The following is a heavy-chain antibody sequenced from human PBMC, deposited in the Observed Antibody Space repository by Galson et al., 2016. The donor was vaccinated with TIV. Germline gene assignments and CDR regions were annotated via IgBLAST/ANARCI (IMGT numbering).Heavy chain of an antibody. J-gene: IGHJ4*02. Sequence: SLRLSCAASGFTFSSFAVSWVRQAPGKGLEWVSAISAGGGRTNYADSVKGRFTISRDNPKNTLYLQMSSLRAEDTAVYFCAKMDSSGFDYVRRFDFWGQGTLATVS. CDR3: AKMDSSGFDYVRRFDF. CDR2: ISAGGGRT. D-gene: IGHD3-22*01. V-gene: IGHV3-23*01. CDR1: GFTFSSFA.